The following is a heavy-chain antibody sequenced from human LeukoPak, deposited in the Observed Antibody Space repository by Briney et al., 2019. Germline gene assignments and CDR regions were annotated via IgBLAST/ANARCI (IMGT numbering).Heavy chain of an antibody. CDR1: GFSFSSYW. CDR2: IKSDGKT. Sequence: GGSLRLSCAASGFSFSSYWMHWVRQAPGKGLVWVSRIKSDGKTNYADSVKGRFTISRDHAKNTVSLQMNSLRAEDTGVYYCARAPSEIGGYYPEYFRHWGQGTLVTVSS. D-gene: IGHD3-22*01. CDR3: ARAPSEIGGYYPEYFRH. V-gene: IGHV3-74*01. J-gene: IGHJ1*01.